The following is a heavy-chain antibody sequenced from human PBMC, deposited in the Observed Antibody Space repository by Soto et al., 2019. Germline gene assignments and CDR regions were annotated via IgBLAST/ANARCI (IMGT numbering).Heavy chain of an antibody. CDR2: IFWDDDK. CDR1: GFSLTTSGVG. CDR3: ATSSGYRIFDC. Sequence: QITLKESGPTLVKPTQTLTLTCTFSGFSLTTSGVGVGWIRQPPGKALEWLALIFWDDDKRYSPSLKSRLTITNDTSKNQVVLTMTTIDHVDTAKYYCATSSGYRIFDCWGQGTLVTVSS. V-gene: IGHV2-5*02. J-gene: IGHJ4*02. D-gene: IGHD3-22*01.